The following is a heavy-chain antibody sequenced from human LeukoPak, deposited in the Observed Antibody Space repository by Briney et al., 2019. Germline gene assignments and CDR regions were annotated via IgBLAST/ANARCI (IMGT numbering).Heavy chain of an antibody. D-gene: IGHD3-9*01. V-gene: IGHV4-34*01. CDR1: GGSFSGYY. J-gene: IGHJ4*02. CDR3: ARGIAYYDILTGYYMNEAQYFDY. CDR2: INHSGST. Sequence: PSETLSLTCAVYGGSFSGYYWSWIRQPPGKGLEWTGEINHSGSTNYNPSLKSRVTISVDTSKNQFSLKLSSVTATDTAVYYCARGIAYYDILTGYYMNEAQYFDYWGQGTLVTVSS.